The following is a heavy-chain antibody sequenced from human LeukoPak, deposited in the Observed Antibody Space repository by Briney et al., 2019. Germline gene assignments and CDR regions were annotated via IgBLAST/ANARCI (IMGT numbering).Heavy chain of an antibody. CDR3: ARDYSSGWDEEGYYFDY. CDR2: ISSSGSTI. CDR1: GFSFSSFE. J-gene: IGHJ4*02. D-gene: IGHD6-19*01. V-gene: IGHV3-48*03. Sequence: GGSLRLSCTASGFSFSSFEMNWVRQAPGKGLEWVSYISSSGSTIYYADSVKGRFTISRDNAKNSLYLQMNSLRAEDTAVYYCARDYSSGWDEEGYYFDYWGQGTLVTVSS.